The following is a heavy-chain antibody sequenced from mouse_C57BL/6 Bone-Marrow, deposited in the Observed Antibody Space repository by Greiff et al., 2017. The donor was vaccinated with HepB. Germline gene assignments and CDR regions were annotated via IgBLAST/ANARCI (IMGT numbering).Heavy chain of an antibody. Sequence: VQLQQSGAELVRPGTSVKMSCKASGYTFTNYWIGWAKQSPGHGLEWIGDIYPGGGYTNYNEKIKGKATLTADKSSSTAYMQFSSLTSEDSAIYYGARGGAYYGSIWFAYWGQGTLVTVSA. V-gene: IGHV1-63*01. CDR3: ARGGAYYGSIWFAY. J-gene: IGHJ3*01. CDR1: GYTFTNYW. CDR2: IYPGGGYT. D-gene: IGHD1-1*01.